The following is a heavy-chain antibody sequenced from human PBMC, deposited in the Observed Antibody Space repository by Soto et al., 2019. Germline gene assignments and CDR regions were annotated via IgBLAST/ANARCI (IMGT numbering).Heavy chain of an antibody. V-gene: IGHV3-74*01. J-gene: IGHJ4*02. Sequence: GGSLRLSCAASGFTFSSYWMHLVRQAPGKGLVWVSRINSDGSSTSYAGSVKGRFTISRDNAKNTLYLQMNSLRAEDTAVYYCARDSGSYPYYFDYWGQGPLVTVSS. CDR1: GFTFSSYW. CDR3: ARDSGSYPYYFDY. CDR2: INSDGSST. D-gene: IGHD1-26*01.